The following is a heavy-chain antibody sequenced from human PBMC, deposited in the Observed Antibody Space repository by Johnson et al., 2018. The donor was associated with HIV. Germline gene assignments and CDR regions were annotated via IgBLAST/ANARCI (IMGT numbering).Heavy chain of an antibody. Sequence: VQLVESGGGVVRPGGSLRLSCAASGFTFDDYGMSWVRQVPGKGLEWVAFIRYDGSNHYYADSVQVRFTISRDNSKNTLYLQMNTLRPEDTAVYYCAREYSESLRSAFDIWGQGTMVTVSS. V-gene: IGHV3-30*02. CDR1: GFTFDDYG. D-gene: IGHD1-26*01. CDR2: IRYDGSNH. CDR3: AREYSESLRSAFDI. J-gene: IGHJ3*02.